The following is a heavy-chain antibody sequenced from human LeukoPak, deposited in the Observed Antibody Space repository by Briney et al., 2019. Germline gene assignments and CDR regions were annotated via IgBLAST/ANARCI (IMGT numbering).Heavy chain of an antibody. D-gene: IGHD6-19*01. J-gene: IGHJ4*02. CDR3: ARDRYSSGFDY. V-gene: IGHV4-59*01. Sequence: SETLSLTCTVSGGSISSYYWSWIRQPPGKGLEWIGYIYYSGSTNYNPSLKSRVTISVDTSKNQFSLKLSSVTAADTAVYYCARDRYSSGFDYWGQGTLATVSS. CDR1: GGSISSYY. CDR2: IYYSGST.